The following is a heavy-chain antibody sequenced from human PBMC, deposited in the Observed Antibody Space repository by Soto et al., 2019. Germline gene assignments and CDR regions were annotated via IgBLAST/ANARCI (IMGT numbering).Heavy chain of an antibody. CDR3: AREVVTTQWYFDN. D-gene: IGHD1-1*01. CDR1: GFTFSSYS. J-gene: IGHJ4*02. Sequence: QVQLMESGGGVVQPGGSLRLSYATSGFTFSSYSMHWFRQTPGKGLEWVAVTSSNEDTKYYADSVKGRCTISRDNSKTTLYLQMNSLRPDDTGVYYCAREVVTTQWYFDNWGQVILVTVSS. V-gene: IGHV3-30-3*01. CDR2: TSSNEDTK.